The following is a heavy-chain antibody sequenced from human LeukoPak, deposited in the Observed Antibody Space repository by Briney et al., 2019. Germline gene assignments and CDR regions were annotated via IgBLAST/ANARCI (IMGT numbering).Heavy chain of an antibody. CDR2: ISYTGST. J-gene: IGHJ4*02. V-gene: IGHV4-59*01. D-gene: IGHD5-24*01. CDR1: GVSISSYY. CDR3: ARSGPRRGGYNADY. Sequence: SSETLSLTCTVSGVSISSYYWTWIRQPPGKGLEWIGYISYTGSTYYNPSLNSRVTLSIDTSKNQFSLKLSSVTPADTAVYYCARSGPRRGGYNADYWGQGTLVTVSS.